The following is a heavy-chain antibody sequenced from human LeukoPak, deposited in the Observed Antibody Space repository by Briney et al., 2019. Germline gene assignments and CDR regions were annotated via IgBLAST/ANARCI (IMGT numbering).Heavy chain of an antibody. CDR1: GFTFSSYA. CDR2: ISSSSSTI. CDR3: ARGGSNWNYGWAFDI. D-gene: IGHD1-7*01. J-gene: IGHJ3*02. Sequence: GGSLRLSCAASGFTFSSYAMSWVRQAPGKGLEWVSYISSSSSTIYYADSVKGRFTISRDNAKNSLYLQMNSLRAEDAAVYYCARGGSNWNYGWAFDIWGQGTMVTVSS. V-gene: IGHV3-48*01.